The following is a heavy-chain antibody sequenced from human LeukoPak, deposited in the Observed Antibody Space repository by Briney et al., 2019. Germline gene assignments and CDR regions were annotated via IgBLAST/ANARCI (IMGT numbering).Heavy chain of an antibody. V-gene: IGHV3-30*02. CDR3: AKVSYYDFWSGYYFSSDYYYYYMDV. D-gene: IGHD3-3*01. CDR1: GFTFSSYG. J-gene: IGHJ6*03. Sequence: AGGSLRLSCAASGFTFSSYGMHWVRQAPGKGLEWVAFIRYDGSNKYYADSVKGRFTISRDNSKNTLYLQMNSLRAEDTAVYYCAKVSYYDFWSGYYFSSDYYYYYMDVWGKGTTVTVSS. CDR2: IRYDGSNK.